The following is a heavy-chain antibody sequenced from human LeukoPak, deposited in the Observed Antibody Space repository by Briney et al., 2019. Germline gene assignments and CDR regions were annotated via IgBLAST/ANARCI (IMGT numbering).Heavy chain of an antibody. CDR1: GFTFSSYE. CDR2: ISSSSSYI. CDR3: ARYDSSGNGLDI. D-gene: IGHD3-22*01. Sequence: GGSLRLSCAASGFTFSSYEMNWVRQAPGKGLEWVSSISSSSSYIYYADSVKGRFTISRDNAKNSLYLQMNSLRAEDTAVYYCARYDSSGNGLDIWGQGTMVTVSS. V-gene: IGHV3-21*01. J-gene: IGHJ3*02.